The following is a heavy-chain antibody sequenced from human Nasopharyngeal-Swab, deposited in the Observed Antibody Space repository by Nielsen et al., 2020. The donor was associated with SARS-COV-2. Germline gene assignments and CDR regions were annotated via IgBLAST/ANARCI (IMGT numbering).Heavy chain of an antibody. J-gene: IGHJ2*01. CDR3: AKDLPEGWNSYLWYFDL. D-gene: IGHD1-1*01. CDR2: IHSDGTST. V-gene: IGHV3-23*03. CDR1: GFTFSSYS. Sequence: GGSLRLSCAASGFTFSSYSMTWVRKAPGLGLEWVSVIHSDGTSTKYADSVKGWFTISRDNSKDTLYLQMNSLRAEDTAVYYCAKDLPEGWNSYLWYFDLWGRGTLVTVSS.